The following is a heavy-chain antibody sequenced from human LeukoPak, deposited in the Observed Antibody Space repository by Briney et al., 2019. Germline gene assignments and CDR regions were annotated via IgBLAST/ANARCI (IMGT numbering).Heavy chain of an antibody. D-gene: IGHD5-18*01. CDR2: INTNTGNP. CDR3: ARDQGPIHLWPLDY. V-gene: IGHV7-4-1*02. CDR1: GYTFTSYT. Sequence: APVKVSCKASGYTFTSYTMNWVRQAPGQGLEWMGWINTNTGNPTYAQGFTGRFVFSLDTSVSTAYLQISSLKAEDTAVYYCARDQGPIHLWPLDYWGQGTLVTVSS. J-gene: IGHJ4*02.